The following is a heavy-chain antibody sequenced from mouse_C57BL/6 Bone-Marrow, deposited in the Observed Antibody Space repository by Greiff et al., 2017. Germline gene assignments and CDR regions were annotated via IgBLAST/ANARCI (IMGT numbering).Heavy chain of an antibody. CDR3: SRQVTTVLATKYFDV. V-gene: IGHV5-9*01. CDR2: ISGGGGNT. CDR1: GFTFSSYT. Sequence: EVQGVESGGGLVKPGGSLKLSCAASGFTFSSYTMSWVRQTPEKRLQWVAAISGGGGNTSSPDSVKGRFTISRDNDKYILYLQMRSLRTEDTALYYCSRQVTTVLATKYFDVWGTGTTVTVSS. J-gene: IGHJ1*03. D-gene: IGHD1-1*01.